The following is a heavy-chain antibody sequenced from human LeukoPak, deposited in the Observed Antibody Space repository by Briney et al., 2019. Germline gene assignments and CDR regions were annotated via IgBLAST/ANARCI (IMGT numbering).Heavy chain of an antibody. CDR3: AHYYGSGGPHDC. J-gene: IGHJ4*02. CDR1: GFIFSNSW. D-gene: IGHD3-10*01. CDR2: IKPDGTDK. V-gene: IGHV3-7*03. Sequence: GGSLRLSNAASGFIFSNSWMSWVRQAPGKGLEWVANIKPDGTDKYYMDSVKGRFTISRDNAKNTLYLQMSSLRAEDTAMYYCAHYYGSGGPHDCWGQGSLVTVSS.